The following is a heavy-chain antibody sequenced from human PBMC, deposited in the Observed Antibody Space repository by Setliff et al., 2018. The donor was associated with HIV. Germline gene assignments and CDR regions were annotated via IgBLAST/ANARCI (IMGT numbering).Heavy chain of an antibody. J-gene: IGHJ4*02. CDR1: GFTLSNYA. CDR3: ARVVVVIGSQDYFDY. Sequence: GGSLRLSCAASGFTLSNYAMSWVRQAPGKGLEWVSIIYSGGDAYYSDSLKGRFTISRDNSRNTLYLQMSSLRADDTAVYYCARVVVVIGSQDYFDYWGQGMLVTVSS. V-gene: IGHV3-66*02. D-gene: IGHD2-21*01. CDR2: IYSGGDA.